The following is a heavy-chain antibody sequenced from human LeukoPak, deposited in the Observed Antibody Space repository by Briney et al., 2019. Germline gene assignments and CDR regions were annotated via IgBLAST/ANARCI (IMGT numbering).Heavy chain of an antibody. D-gene: IGHD3-3*01. CDR2: ISSSSSYI. CDR1: GFTFSSYS. V-gene: IGHV3-21*01. CDR3: ARGLWSGYYRTSADY. Sequence: GGSLRLSCAASGFTFSSYSMNWVRQAPGKGLEWVSSISSSSSYIYYAVSVKGRFTISRDNAKNSLYLQMNSLRAEDTAVYYCARGLWSGYYRTSADYWGQGTLVTVSS. J-gene: IGHJ4*02.